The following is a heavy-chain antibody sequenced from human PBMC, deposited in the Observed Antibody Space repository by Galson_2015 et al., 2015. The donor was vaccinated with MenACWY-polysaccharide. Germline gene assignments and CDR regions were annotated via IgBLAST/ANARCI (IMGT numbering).Heavy chain of an antibody. CDR3: AREGSRIVFHAFDV. J-gene: IGHJ3*01. CDR2: IQYDGSQK. Sequence: SLRLSCAASGLAFRGSGMHWVRQAPGKGLEWVAVIQYDGSQKQYIDSVKGRFTISRDNSKNTLYLEMNSLRAEDTALYYFAREGSRIVFHAFDVWGQGTMVIVSS. D-gene: IGHD3-10*02. V-gene: IGHV3-33*01. CDR1: GLAFRGSG.